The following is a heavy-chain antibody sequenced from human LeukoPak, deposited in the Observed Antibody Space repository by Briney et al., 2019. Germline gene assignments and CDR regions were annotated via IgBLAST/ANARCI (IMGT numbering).Heavy chain of an antibody. CDR3: ARDGFYSSGSYYFDY. J-gene: IGHJ4*02. V-gene: IGHV3-9*01. CDR2: ISWNSGSI. CDR1: GFTFDDYA. D-gene: IGHD6-19*01. Sequence: GGSLRLSCAASGFTFDDYAMHWVRQAPGKGLEWVSGISWNSGSIGYADSVKGRFTISRDNAKSSLYLQMNSLRAEDTAVYYCARDGFYSSGSYYFDYWGQGTLVTVSS.